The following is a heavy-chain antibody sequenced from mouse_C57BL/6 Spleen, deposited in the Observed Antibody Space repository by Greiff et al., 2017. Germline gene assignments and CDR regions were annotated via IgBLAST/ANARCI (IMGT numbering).Heavy chain of an antibody. V-gene: IGHV1-18*01. CDR3: ARGRGYYSNPAWFAY. CDR2: INPNNGGT. Sequence: EVQLQESGPELVKPGASVKIPCKASGYTFTDYNMDWVKQSHGKSLEWIGDINPNNGGTIYNQKFKGKATLTVDKSSSTAYMELRSLTSEDTAVYYCARGRGYYSNPAWFAYWGQGTLVTVSA. D-gene: IGHD2-5*01. CDR1: GYTFTDYN. J-gene: IGHJ3*01.